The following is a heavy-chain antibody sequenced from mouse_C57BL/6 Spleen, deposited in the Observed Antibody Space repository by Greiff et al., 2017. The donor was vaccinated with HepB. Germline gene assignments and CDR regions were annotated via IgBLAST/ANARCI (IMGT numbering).Heavy chain of an antibody. CDR1: GFTFSDYG. CDR2: ISSGSSTI. Sequence: EVKLQESGGGLVKPGGSLKLSCAASGFTFSDYGMHWVRQAPEKGLEWVAYISSGSSTIYYADTVKGRFTISRDNAKNTLFLQMTSLRSEDTAMYYCASEPIYYDYDVPFYYAMDYWGQGTSVTVSS. CDR3: ASEPIYYDYDVPFYYAMDY. D-gene: IGHD2-4*01. V-gene: IGHV5-17*01. J-gene: IGHJ4*01.